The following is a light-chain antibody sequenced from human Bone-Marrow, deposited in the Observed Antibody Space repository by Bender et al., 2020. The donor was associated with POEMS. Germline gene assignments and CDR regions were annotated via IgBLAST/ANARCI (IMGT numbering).Light chain of an antibody. CDR2: DVD. V-gene: IGLV2-8*01. CDR1: SYDVGAYNY. CDR3: QSYDNSLGGWV. J-gene: IGLJ3*02. Sequence: QSALTQPPSASGSPGQSVTVSCTGTSYDVGAYNYVSWYQQHPGEAPKLMIYDVDKRPSGVPDRFSGSKSGNTASLTVSGLQAEDEADYYCQSYDNSLGGWVFGGGTKLTVL.